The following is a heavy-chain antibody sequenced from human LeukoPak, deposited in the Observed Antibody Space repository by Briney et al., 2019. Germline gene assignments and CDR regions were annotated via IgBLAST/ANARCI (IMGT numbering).Heavy chain of an antibody. D-gene: IGHD1-1*01. Sequence: ASVKVSCKTSRYTFTNYDINWVRQASGQGLEWMRWVNPDSGDTGYAQKFQGRLTMTTNTSSRMAYMEMTSLRSDDTAVYYCTRDWTYWGPGTLVTVSS. J-gene: IGHJ4*02. CDR3: TRDWTY. CDR2: VNPDSGDT. V-gene: IGHV1-8*01. CDR1: RYTFTNYD.